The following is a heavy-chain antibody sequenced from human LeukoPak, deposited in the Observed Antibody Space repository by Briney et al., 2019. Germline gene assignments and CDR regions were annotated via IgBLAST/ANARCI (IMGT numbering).Heavy chain of an antibody. V-gene: IGHV3-23*01. D-gene: IGHD3-3*01. CDR1: GFTFSNYV. Sequence: GGSLRLSCAASGFTFSNYVMTWVREAPGKGLEWVSGIRGSGGSTYYADSVKGRITTSRDSSKSTLYLQMNSLRAEDTALYYCASSYDFWSAYDFWGQGTMVTVSS. J-gene: IGHJ3*01. CDR3: ASSYDFWSAYDF. CDR2: IRGSGGST.